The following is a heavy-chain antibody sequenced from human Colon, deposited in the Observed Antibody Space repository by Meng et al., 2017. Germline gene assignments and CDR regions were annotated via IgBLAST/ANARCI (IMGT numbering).Heavy chain of an antibody. D-gene: IGHD3-10*01. Sequence: VPLVGSGGGVVQPGRSLGLSCAASGFTFSSDWIHWVRQAPGEGLVWLLRSNTDGSSPDFADSVKGRFTISRDNAKNTLYLQMNSLRAEDTAVYYCTRDPDQVRGIWGQGTLVTVSS. CDR3: TRDPDQVRGI. V-gene: IGHV3-74*01. CDR1: GFTFSSDW. J-gene: IGHJ4*02. CDR2: SNTDGSSP.